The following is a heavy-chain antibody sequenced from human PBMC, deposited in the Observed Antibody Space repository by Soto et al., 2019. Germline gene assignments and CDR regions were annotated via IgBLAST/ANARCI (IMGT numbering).Heavy chain of an antibody. J-gene: IGHJ3*02. V-gene: IGHV1-18*01. D-gene: IGHD2-15*01. CDR2: ISANNGNT. CDR3: ARRVGVAPVYEAFDM. CDR1: GYTFTIYG. Sequence: QVQLVQSGAEVKKPGASVKVSCKASGYTFTIYGISWVRQAPGQGLEWMGWISANNGNTNYAERFQGRVTMTTDTSTSTAYIELRSLRSDDTAVYYCARRVGVAPVYEAFDMWGQGTMVTVSS.